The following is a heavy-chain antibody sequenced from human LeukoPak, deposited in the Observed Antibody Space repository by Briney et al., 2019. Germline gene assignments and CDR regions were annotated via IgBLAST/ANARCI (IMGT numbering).Heavy chain of an antibody. J-gene: IGHJ3*02. Sequence: SETLSLTCTVSGGSISSSSYYWGWIRQPPGKGLEWIGSIYYSGSTYYNPSLKSRVTISVDTSKNQFSLKLSSGTAADTAVYYCANTPSGRVTMVRGVTAFDIWGQGTMVTVSS. CDR2: IYYSGST. CDR3: ANTPSGRVTMVRGVTAFDI. CDR1: GGSISSSSYY. D-gene: IGHD3-10*01. V-gene: IGHV4-39*01.